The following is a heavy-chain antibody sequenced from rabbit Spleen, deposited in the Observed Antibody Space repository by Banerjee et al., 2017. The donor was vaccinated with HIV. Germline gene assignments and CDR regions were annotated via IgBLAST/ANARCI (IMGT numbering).Heavy chain of an antibody. Sequence: QSLEESGGDLVKPGASLTLTCIASGFSLNSGYDMCWVRQAPGKGLEWIACIYAGSSSNIYSATWAKGRFTISKTSSTTVTLQMTSLTAADTATYFCARDRSTASTAWFLDNLDLWGPGTLVTVS. D-gene: IGHD1-1*01. CDR1: GFSLNSGYD. J-gene: IGHJ3*01. CDR3: ARDRSTASTAWFLDNLDL. CDR2: IYAGSSSNI. V-gene: IGHV1S40*01.